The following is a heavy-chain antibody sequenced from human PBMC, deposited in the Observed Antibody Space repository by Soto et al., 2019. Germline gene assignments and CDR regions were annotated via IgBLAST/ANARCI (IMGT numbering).Heavy chain of an antibody. CDR1: GGTFSSYA. D-gene: IGHD6-19*01. CDR3: ARDSSGCSLTYNYFDY. J-gene: IGHJ4*02. Sequence: QVQLVQSGAEVKKPGSSVKVSCKASGGTFSSYAISWVRQAPGQGLEWMGGIIPIFGTANHAQKFQGRVTITADEFTSTAYIELSRLRSEDTAVYYCARDSSGCSLTYNYFDYWGQGNLVTVYS. CDR2: IIPIFGTA. V-gene: IGHV1-69*01.